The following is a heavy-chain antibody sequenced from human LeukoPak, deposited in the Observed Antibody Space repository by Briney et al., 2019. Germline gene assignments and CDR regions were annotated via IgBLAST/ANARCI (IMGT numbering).Heavy chain of an antibody. V-gene: IGHV4-4*07. CDR1: GDSITTYY. D-gene: IGHD3-3*01. CDR3: ARRFLGWLPNWFDP. Sequence: SETLSLTCTVSGDSITTYYWSWIRQPAGKGLEWIGRIYRSGTTNYNPSLKSRVTMSVDTSKNQFSLKLSSVTAADTAVYYCARRFLGWLPNWFDPWGQGTLVTVSS. J-gene: IGHJ5*02. CDR2: IYRSGTT.